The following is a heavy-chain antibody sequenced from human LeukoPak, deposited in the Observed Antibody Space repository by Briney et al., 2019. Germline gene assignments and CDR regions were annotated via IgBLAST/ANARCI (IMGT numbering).Heavy chain of an antibody. D-gene: IGHD3-22*01. CDR1: GFTFSSYA. J-gene: IGHJ4*02. CDR3: ARERYYSESSAYCVL. Sequence: GGSLRLSCAASGFTFSSYAVVWVRQAPGKGLEWVSAISGSGGSTYYADSVKGRFTISRDNSKNTLYLQMNSLRVEDTAVYYCARERYYSESSAYCVLWGQGTQVIVSS. V-gene: IGHV3-23*01. CDR2: ISGSGGST.